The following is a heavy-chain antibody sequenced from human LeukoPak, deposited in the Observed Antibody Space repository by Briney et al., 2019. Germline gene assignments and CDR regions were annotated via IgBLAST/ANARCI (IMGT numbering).Heavy chain of an antibody. Sequence: SETLPLTCTVSGGSISSYYWSWIRQPPGKGLEWIGYIYYSGSTNYNPSLKSRVTISVDTSKNQFSLKLSSVTAADTAVYYCARDYYGSGSYVAYYYMDVWGKGTTVTVSS. CDR2: IYYSGST. CDR1: GGSISSYY. D-gene: IGHD3-10*01. J-gene: IGHJ6*03. V-gene: IGHV4-59*01. CDR3: ARDYYGSGSYVAYYYMDV.